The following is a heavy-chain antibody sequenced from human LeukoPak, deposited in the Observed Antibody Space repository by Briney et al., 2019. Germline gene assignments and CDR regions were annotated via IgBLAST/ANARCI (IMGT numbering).Heavy chain of an antibody. CDR2: IISSGSTI. D-gene: IGHD6-13*01. V-gene: IGHV3-48*03. CDR3: ARAAGGQQLVLSNWFDP. CDR1: GFTFSSYE. J-gene: IGHJ5*02. Sequence: GGSLRLSCVASGFTFSSYEMNWVRQAPGKGLEWVSYIISSGSTIYYADSVKGRFTISRDNAKNSLYLQMNSLRAEDTAVYYCARAAGGQQLVLSNWFDPWGQGTLVTVSS.